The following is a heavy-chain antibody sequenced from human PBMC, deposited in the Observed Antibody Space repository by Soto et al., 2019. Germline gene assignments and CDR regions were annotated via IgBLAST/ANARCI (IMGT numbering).Heavy chain of an antibody. CDR3: ARDPPLVGGDYDYYYMDV. J-gene: IGHJ6*03. Sequence: QVQLVESGGGLVKPGGSLRLSCAASGFTFSDYYMSWIRQAPGKGLEWVSYISSSGSTIYYADSVKGRFTISRDNAKYSLYMQMNSLRAADTAVYYCARDPPLVGGDYDYYYMDVWGKGTTVTVSS. CDR2: ISSSGSTI. D-gene: IGHD4-17*01. V-gene: IGHV3-11*01. CDR1: GFTFSDYY.